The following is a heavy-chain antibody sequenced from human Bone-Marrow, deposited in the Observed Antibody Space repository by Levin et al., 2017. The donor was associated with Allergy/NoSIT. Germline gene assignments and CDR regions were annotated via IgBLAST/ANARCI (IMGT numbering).Heavy chain of an antibody. CDR1: GFTLSQYW. V-gene: IGHV3-74*01. D-gene: IGHD6-19*01. J-gene: IGHJ4*02. CDR2: INNDGSST. Sequence: GGSLRLSCAASGFTLSQYWMHWVRQAPGKGLEWISRINNDGSSTIYADSVRGRFTISRDNAKNTLHLQMRGLRVDDTAVYYCVRTLGWRNPFDSWGQGSLVTVSS. CDR3: VRTLGWRNPFDS.